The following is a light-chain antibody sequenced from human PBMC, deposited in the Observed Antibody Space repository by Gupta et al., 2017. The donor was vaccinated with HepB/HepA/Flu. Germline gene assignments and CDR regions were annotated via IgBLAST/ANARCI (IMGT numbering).Light chain of an antibody. Sequence: SYELTQPLSTPVPPRSMARIHCSGDALPNKFVCWYQQKPGQAPVLVIYKDTQRPSGIPERFSGSSSGTTVTLTISGVQAEDEADYYCQSEDSSGTYVVFGGGTKLTVL. CDR1: ALPNKF. J-gene: IGLJ2*01. CDR3: QSEDSSGTYVV. V-gene: IGLV3-25*03. CDR2: KDT.